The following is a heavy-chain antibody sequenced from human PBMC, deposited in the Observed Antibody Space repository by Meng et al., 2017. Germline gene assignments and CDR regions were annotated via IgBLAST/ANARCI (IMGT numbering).Heavy chain of an antibody. J-gene: IGHJ4*02. CDR2: ISYDGSNK. CDR1: GFTFSSYA. V-gene: IGHV3-30*01. D-gene: IGHD6-19*01. Sequence: QGRLWGAVGGGVQPGRSLRLSCAASGFTFSSYAMHWVRQAPGKGLEWVAVISYDGSNKYYADSVKGRVTISRDNSKNTLYLQMNSLRAEDTAVYYCARDHPSIAVAGLTYYFDYWGQGTLVTGSS. CDR3: ARDHPSIAVAGLTYYFDY.